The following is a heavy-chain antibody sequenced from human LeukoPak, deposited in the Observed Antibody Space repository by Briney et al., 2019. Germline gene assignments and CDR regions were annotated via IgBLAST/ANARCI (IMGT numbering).Heavy chain of an antibody. Sequence: SETLSLTCTVSGGSISSYYWSWIRQPPGKGLEWIGYIYYSGSTNYNPSLKGRVTISVDTSKNQFSLKLSSVTAADTAVYYCASHYCSSTSCPRLDAFDIWGQGTMVTVSS. D-gene: IGHD2-2*01. V-gene: IGHV4-59*01. CDR1: GGSISSYY. CDR3: ASHYCSSTSCPRLDAFDI. CDR2: IYYSGST. J-gene: IGHJ3*02.